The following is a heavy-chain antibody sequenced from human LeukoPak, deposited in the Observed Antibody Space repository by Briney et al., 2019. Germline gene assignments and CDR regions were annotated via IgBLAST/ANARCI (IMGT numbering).Heavy chain of an antibody. D-gene: IGHD1-26*01. CDR2: IWYDGSNK. V-gene: IGHV3-33*06. CDR1: GFTFSSYG. CDR3: AKEEVG. Sequence: GGSLRLSCAASGFTFSSYGMHWVRQAPGKGLEWVAVIWYDGSNKYYADSVKGRFTISRDNSKNTLYLQVNSLRAEGTAVYYCAKEEVGWGQGTLVTVSS. J-gene: IGHJ4*02.